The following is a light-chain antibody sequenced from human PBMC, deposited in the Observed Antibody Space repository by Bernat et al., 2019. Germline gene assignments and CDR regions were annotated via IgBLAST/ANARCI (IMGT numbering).Light chain of an antibody. V-gene: IGLV2-14*03. CDR1: SSDVGGYNY. J-gene: IGLJ3*02. CDR3: SSYAISSTWV. Sequence: QSALTQPASVSWSPGQSITISCTGTSSDVGGYNYVSWYQHYPGKAPKLMIYDVSHRPSGVSDRFSCYKSGNTASLTISGLHAEDEADYYCSSYAISSTWVFGGGTKLTVL. CDR2: DVS.